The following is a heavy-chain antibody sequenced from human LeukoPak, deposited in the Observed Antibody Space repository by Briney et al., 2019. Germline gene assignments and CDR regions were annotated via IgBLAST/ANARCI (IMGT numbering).Heavy chain of an antibody. CDR1: GFTFSSYG. CDR3: ASVYSGYDWDYDAFDI. D-gene: IGHD5-12*01. Sequence: PGGSLRLSCAASGFTFSSYGMHWVRQAPGKGLEWVAVISYDGSNKYYADSVKGRFTISRDNSKNTLYLQMNSLRAEDTAVYYCASVYSGYDWDYDAFDIWGQGTMVTVSS. V-gene: IGHV3-30-3*01. J-gene: IGHJ3*02. CDR2: ISYDGSNK.